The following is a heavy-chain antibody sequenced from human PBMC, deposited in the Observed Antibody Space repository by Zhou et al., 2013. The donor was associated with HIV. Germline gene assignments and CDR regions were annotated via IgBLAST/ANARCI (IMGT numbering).Heavy chain of an antibody. V-gene: IGHV4-4*07. D-gene: IGHD6-13*01. Sequence: QVQLQESGPGLVKPSETLSLTCTVSGFSISSDYYWSWIRQPAGKGLEWIGRIYTSGTTNYNPSLKSRVTMSVDTSKNQFSLKLSSVTAADTAVYYCASSPRRHIATSFDYWGQGTLVTVSS. CDR2: IYTSGTT. CDR3: ASSPRRHIATSFDY. CDR1: GFSISSDYY. J-gene: IGHJ4*02.